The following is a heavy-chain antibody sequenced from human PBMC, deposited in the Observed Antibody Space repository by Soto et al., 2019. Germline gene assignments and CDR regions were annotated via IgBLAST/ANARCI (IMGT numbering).Heavy chain of an antibody. CDR1: GGSVSNSNYY. CDR2: VYYRGRS. D-gene: IGHD2-8*01. J-gene: IGHJ4*02. Sequence: SETLSLTCTVSGGSVSNSNYYWGWIRQSPGKGLEWIGSVYYRGRSYSKSSVRSRITISVDTSKNQFSLNLNSVTASDTAVYFCVSQRTSVLSQAYFDYWGPGALVTVSS. CDR3: VSQRTSVLSQAYFDY. V-gene: IGHV4-39*01.